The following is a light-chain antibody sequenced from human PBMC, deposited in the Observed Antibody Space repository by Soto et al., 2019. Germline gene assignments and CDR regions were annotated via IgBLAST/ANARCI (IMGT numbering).Light chain of an antibody. CDR1: QSVSSSY. CDR3: QQYGSSLPLIT. CDR2: GAS. V-gene: IGKV3-20*01. Sequence: ESVLTQSPGTLFLSPGERATLSCRASQSVSSSYLAWYQQKPGQAPRLLIYGASSRATGIPDRFSGSGSGTDFTLTISRLEPEDFAVYYCQQYGSSLPLITIGPGTKVDI. J-gene: IGKJ3*01.